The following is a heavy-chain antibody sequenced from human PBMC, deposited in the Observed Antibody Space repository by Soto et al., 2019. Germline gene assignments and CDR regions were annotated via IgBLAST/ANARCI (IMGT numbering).Heavy chain of an antibody. J-gene: IGHJ1*01. Sequence: GGSLRLSSAASGFTFSSYAMSWVRQAPGKGLEWVSAISGSGGSTYYADSVKGRFTISRDNSKSTLYLQMNSLRAEDTAVYYCAKFGVYIAAAGIQHWGQGTLVTVSS. CDR2: ISGSGGST. V-gene: IGHV3-23*01. CDR1: GFTFSSYA. CDR3: AKFGVYIAAAGIQH. D-gene: IGHD6-13*01.